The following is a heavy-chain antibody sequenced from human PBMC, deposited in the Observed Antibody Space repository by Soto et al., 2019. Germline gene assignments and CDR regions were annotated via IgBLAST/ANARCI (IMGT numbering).Heavy chain of an antibody. CDR2: IWYDGSNK. J-gene: IGHJ6*02. CDR1: GFTFSSYG. Sequence: GGSLRLSCAASGFTFSSYGMHWVRQAPGKGLEWVAVIWYDGSNKYYADSVKGRFTISRDNSKNTLYLQMNSLRAEDTAVFYCARDMAEAAARPYYYGMDVWGQGTTVIVSS. V-gene: IGHV3-33*01. D-gene: IGHD6-13*01. CDR3: ARDMAEAAARPYYYGMDV.